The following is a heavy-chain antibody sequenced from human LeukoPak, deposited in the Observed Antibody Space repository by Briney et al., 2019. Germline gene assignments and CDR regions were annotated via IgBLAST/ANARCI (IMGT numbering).Heavy chain of an antibody. CDR3: ATHIVVVTAPFDY. V-gene: IGHV3-30*03. CDR1: GFTFSSYG. Sequence: GGSLRLSCAASGFTFSSYGMHWVRQAPGKGLEWVAVISYDGSNKYYADSVKGRFTISRDNSKNTLYLQMNSLRAEDTAVYYCATHIVVVTAPFDYWGQGTLVTVSS. D-gene: IGHD2-21*02. J-gene: IGHJ4*02. CDR2: ISYDGSNK.